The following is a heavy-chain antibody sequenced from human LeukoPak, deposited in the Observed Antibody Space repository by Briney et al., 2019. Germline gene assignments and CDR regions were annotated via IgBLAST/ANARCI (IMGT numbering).Heavy chain of an antibody. J-gene: IGHJ6*03. CDR2: IYYSGST. CDR1: GGSISSSSYY. CDR3: ARHRLGRGDILTGYPQELHYMDV. D-gene: IGHD3-9*01. V-gene: IGHV4-39*01. Sequence: SETLSLTCTVSGGSISSSSYYWGWIRQPPGKGLEWIGSIYYSGSTYYNPSLKSRVTISVDTSKNQFSLKLSSVTAADTAVYYCARHRLGRGDILTGYPQELHYMDVWDKATTVTISS.